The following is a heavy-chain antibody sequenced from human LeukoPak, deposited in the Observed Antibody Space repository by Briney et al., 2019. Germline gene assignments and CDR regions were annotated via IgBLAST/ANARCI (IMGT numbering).Heavy chain of an antibody. V-gene: IGHV1-2*02. Sequence: ASVKVSCKASGYTFTGYYMHWVRQAPGQGLEWVGWINPNSGGTNYAQKFQGRVTMTRDTSISTAYMELSRLRSDDTAVYYCAREVVVVPAAMRWFDPWGQGTLVTVSS. CDR2: INPNSGGT. D-gene: IGHD2-2*01. J-gene: IGHJ5*02. CDR3: AREVVVVPAAMRWFDP. CDR1: GYTFTGYY.